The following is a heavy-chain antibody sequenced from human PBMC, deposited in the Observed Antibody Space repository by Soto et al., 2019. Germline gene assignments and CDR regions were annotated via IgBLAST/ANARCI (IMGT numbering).Heavy chain of an antibody. Sequence: SETLSLTCTVSCGSIGGSAYHWGWIRQPPGSGLEWIGSIDYSGRVYYSESLLGRVTILVDTSTNRSSLSLDSVTAADTAVYYCAITPGIEVAGQDYWGQGTLVTVSS. CDR2: IDYSGRV. D-gene: IGHD6-19*01. CDR3: AITPGIEVAGQDY. CDR1: CGSIGGSAYH. J-gene: IGHJ4*02. V-gene: IGHV4-39*02.